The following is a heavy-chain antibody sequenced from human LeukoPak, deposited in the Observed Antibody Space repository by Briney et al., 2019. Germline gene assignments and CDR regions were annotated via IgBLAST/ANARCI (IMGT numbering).Heavy chain of an antibody. J-gene: IGHJ5*02. CDR3: AREISSWYRTEGRFDP. CDR1: GFTFSSYG. CDR2: IWYDGSNK. D-gene: IGHD6-13*01. V-gene: IGHV3-33*01. Sequence: GGSLRLSCAASGFTFSSYGMHWVRQAPGKGLKWVAVIWYDGSNKYYADSVKGRFTISRDNSKKTLYPQMNSLRAEDTAVYYCAREISSWYRTEGRFDPWGQGTLVTVSS.